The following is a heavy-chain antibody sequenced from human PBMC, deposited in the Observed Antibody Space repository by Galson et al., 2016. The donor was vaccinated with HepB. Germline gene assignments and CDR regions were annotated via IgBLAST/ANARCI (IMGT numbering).Heavy chain of an antibody. CDR2: TAYRSQWLY. CDR3: ARSAYFKEWLDP. V-gene: IGHV6-1*01. D-gene: IGHD2/OR15-2a*01. J-gene: IGHJ5*02. Sequence: CAIHWDRVSGHTATWHWIRQSPSRGLEWLGRTAYRSQWLYVYAPSLKGRITVNPDTSTNQFSLHLTSVTPEDTAIYYCARSAYFKEWLDPWGQGTPVTVSS. CDR1: WDRVSGHTAT.